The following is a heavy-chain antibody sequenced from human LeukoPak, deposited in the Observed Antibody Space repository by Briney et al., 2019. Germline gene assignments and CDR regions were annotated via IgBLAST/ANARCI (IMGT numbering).Heavy chain of an antibody. V-gene: IGHV3-21*01. D-gene: IGHD3-3*01. CDR2: ISSSSSYI. J-gene: IGHJ4*02. Sequence: GGSLRLSCVPSGFSFSNYAMSWVRQAPGKGLEWVSSISSSSSYIYYADSVKGRFTISRDNAKNSLYLQMNSLRAEDTAVYYCARAGLRFLEWLLSYDWGQGTLVTVSS. CDR3: ARAGLRFLEWLLSYD. CDR1: GFSFSNYA.